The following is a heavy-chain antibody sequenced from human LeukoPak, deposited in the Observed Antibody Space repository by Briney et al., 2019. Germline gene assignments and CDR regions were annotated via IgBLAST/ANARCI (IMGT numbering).Heavy chain of an antibody. CDR3: ARGYCRITNCYRNLAIWFAP. CDR1: GYTFMDYY. CDR2: INPNGGTT. Sequence: ASVKVSCKASGYTFMDYYMHWVRQAPGQGLEWMGWINPNGGTTNYAQSFQGRVTMTSDTSISTVYMEVSGLTSDDTAVYYCARGYCRITNCYRNLAIWFAPWGPGTLVTVSS. V-gene: IGHV1-2*02. J-gene: IGHJ5*02. D-gene: IGHD2-2*01.